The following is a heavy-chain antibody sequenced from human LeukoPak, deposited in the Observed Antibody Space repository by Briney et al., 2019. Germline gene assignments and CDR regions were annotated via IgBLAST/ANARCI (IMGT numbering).Heavy chain of an antibody. CDR3: ARPIFGVVIPPGFDY. D-gene: IGHD3-3*01. V-gene: IGHV1-69*04. CDR1: GGTFSSYA. Sequence: SVKVSCKASGGTFSSYAISWVRQAPGQGLEWMGRIIPILGIANYAQKFQGRVTITADKSTSTAYMELSSLRSEDTAVYYCARPIFGVVIPPGFDYWGQGTLVTVSS. CDR2: IIPILGIA. J-gene: IGHJ4*02.